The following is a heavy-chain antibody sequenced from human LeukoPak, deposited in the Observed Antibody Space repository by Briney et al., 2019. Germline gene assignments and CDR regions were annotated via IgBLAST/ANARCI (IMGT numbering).Heavy chain of an antibody. CDR3: AKDLRDCSSTSCYQGFDP. V-gene: IGHV3-23*01. D-gene: IGHD2-2*01. Sequence: HAGGSLRLSCAASGFTFSSYAMSWVRQAPGKGLEWVSAISGSGGSTYYADSVKGRFTISRDNSKNTQYLQMNSLRAEDTAVYYCAKDLRDCSSTSCYQGFDPWGQGTLVTVSS. CDR1: GFTFSSYA. J-gene: IGHJ5*02. CDR2: ISGSGGST.